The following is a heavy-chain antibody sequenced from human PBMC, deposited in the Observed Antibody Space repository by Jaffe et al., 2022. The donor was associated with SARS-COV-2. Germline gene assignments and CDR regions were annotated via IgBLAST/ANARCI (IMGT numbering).Heavy chain of an antibody. CDR2: ISSNSKYT. J-gene: IGHJ4*02. D-gene: IGHD3-10*01. Sequence: VQLVESGGGLVKPGGSLRLSCAASGFTFSSYNMDWVRQAPGKGLEWVSSISSNSKYTFYADSVKGRFTISRDNVKNSLYLQMSSLRAEDTAVYYCATLAGSGSFYMDNWGQGTPVTVSS. V-gene: IGHV3-21*01. CDR1: GFTFSSYN. CDR3: ATLAGSGSFYMDN.